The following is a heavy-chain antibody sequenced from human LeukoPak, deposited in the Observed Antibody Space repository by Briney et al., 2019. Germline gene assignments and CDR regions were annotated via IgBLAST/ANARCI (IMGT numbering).Heavy chain of an antibody. V-gene: IGHV3-30*04. D-gene: IGHD5-12*01. Sequence: PGGSLRLSCAASGFTFSNYAIHWVRQAPGKGLEWVAVISYDGTNKYYADSVKGRFTISRDNSKNTLYLQINSLRAEDTAVYYCARAIVATTGWFDPWGQGTLVTVSS. CDR2: ISYDGTNK. CDR3: ARAIVATTGWFDP. CDR1: GFTFSNYA. J-gene: IGHJ5*02.